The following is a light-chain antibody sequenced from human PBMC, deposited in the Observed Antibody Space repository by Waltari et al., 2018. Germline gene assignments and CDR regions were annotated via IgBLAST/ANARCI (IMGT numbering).Light chain of an antibody. CDR3: CSYAGSGIYV. J-gene: IGLJ1*01. Sequence: QSALTQPASVSGSPGPSITISCTGTSSDIGSYNLVSWFQQYPDKAPKLIIFEVNKRPSGVSNRFSGSKSGNTASLTISGLQAEDEADYYCCSYAGSGIYVFGSGAKVTVL. V-gene: IGLV2-23*02. CDR1: SSDIGSYNL. CDR2: EVN.